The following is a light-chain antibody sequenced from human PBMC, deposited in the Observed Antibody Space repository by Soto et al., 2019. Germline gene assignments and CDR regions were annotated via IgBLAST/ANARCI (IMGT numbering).Light chain of an antibody. J-gene: IGLJ1*01. Sequence: QSALTQPASVSGSPGQSIAISCTGTSSDVGAYNYVSWYQQHPGKAPKLMIYDVSNRPSGVSDRFSGSKSGNTASLTTSGLQAGDEADYYCTSYTTSSTYVFGTGTKVTVL. V-gene: IGLV2-14*01. CDR2: DVS. CDR3: TSYTTSSTYV. CDR1: SSDVGAYNY.